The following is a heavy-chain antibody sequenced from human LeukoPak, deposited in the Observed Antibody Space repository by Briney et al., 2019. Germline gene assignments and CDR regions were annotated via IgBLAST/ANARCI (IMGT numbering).Heavy chain of an antibody. D-gene: IGHD5-24*01. J-gene: IGHJ4*02. CDR3: AREMATIRGFDY. CDR1: GFTFSSYA. CDR2: ISYDGSSE. Sequence: GGSLRLSCAASGFTFSSYAMHWVRQAPGKGLEWVAVISYDGSSENYADSVKGRFTISRDNSKNTLYVEMNSLRAEDTAVYYCAREMATIRGFDYWGQGTLVTVSS. V-gene: IGHV3-30-3*01.